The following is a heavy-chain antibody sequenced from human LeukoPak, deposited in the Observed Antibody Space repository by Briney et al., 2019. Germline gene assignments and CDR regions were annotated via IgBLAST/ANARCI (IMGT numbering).Heavy chain of an antibody. D-gene: IGHD3-10*01. CDR2: IHYSGST. CDR1: GGSISSSIYF. V-gene: IGHV4-39*01. Sequence: PSETLSLTCTVSGGSISSSIYFWGWIRQPPGKGLEWIGSIHYSGSTYHDPSLKSRVTVSLDPSKNQFSLKLSSVTATDTAVYYCARQLYSSGSYYAPMDVWGKGTTVTISS. CDR3: ARQLYSSGSYYAPMDV. J-gene: IGHJ6*03.